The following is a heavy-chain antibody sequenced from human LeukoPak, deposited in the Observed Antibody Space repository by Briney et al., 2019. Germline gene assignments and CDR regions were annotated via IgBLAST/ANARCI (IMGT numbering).Heavy chain of an antibody. CDR2: INHSGST. J-gene: IGHJ5*02. Sequence: SETLSLTCAVCGGSFSGYYWSWIRQPPGKGLEWIGEINHSGSTNYNPSLKSRVTISVDTSKNQFSLKLSSVTAADTAVYYCARDYYYGSGSYWFDPWGQGTLVTVSS. CDR3: ARDYYYGSGSYWFDP. D-gene: IGHD3-10*01. CDR1: GGSFSGYY. V-gene: IGHV4-34*01.